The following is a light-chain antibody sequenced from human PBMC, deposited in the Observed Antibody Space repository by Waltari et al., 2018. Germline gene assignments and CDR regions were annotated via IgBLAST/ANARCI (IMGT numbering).Light chain of an antibody. J-gene: IGKJ3*01. CDR3: MQASQSIT. CDR2: WAS. CDR1: QSVLYSSNNKNY. V-gene: IGKV4-1*01. Sequence: DIVMTQSPDSLAVSLGERATINCNSSQSVLYSSNNKNYLAWYQQKPGQAPKLLIYWASTRESGVPDRFSGSGSGTDFTLKISRVEAEDVGVYYCMQASQSITFGPGTKV.